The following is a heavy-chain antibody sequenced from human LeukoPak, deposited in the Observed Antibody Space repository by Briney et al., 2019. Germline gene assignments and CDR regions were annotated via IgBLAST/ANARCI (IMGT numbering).Heavy chain of an antibody. V-gene: IGHV3-30-3*01. Sequence: GGSLRLSCAASGFTFSSYAMHWVRQAPGKGLEWVAVISYDGSNKYYADSVKGRFTISRDNSKNTLYLQMNSLRAEDTAVYYCARDEVVTAIHYFDYWGQGTLVTVSS. CDR1: GFTFSSYA. J-gene: IGHJ4*02. CDR3: ARDEVVTAIHYFDY. D-gene: IGHD2-21*02. CDR2: ISYDGSNK.